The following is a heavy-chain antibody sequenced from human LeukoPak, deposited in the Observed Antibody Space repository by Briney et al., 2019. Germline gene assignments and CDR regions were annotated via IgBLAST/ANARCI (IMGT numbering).Heavy chain of an antibody. D-gene: IGHD1-26*01. CDR1: SGSFSGYY. CDR3: ARYIVSYPHDAFDI. CDR2: INHSGST. V-gene: IGHV4-34*01. Sequence: PSETLSLTCAVYSGSFSGYYWSWIRQPPGKGLEWIGEINHSGSTNYNPSLKSRVTISVDTSKNQFSLKLSSVTAADTAFYYCARYIVSYPHDAFDIWGQGTMVTVSS. J-gene: IGHJ3*02.